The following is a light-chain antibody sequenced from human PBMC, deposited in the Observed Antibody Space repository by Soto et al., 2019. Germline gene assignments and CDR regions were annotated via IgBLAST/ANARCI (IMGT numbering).Light chain of an antibody. V-gene: IGLV1-51*01. Sequence: QSVLTQPPSVSASPGQKVTVSCSASSSYIGTGFVSWYQQLPGAAPSLLMYDSVKRPSGIPDRFCGSESDTAATLVITGLQTGDEADYYCGTWDDSLRPFVFGTGTKLTVL. CDR2: DSV. J-gene: IGLJ1*01. CDR3: GTWDDSLRPFV. CDR1: SSYIGTGF.